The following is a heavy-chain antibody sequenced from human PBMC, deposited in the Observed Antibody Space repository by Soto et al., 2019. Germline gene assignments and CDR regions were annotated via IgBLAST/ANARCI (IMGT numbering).Heavy chain of an antibody. CDR3: ARGVYCSSTSCYWGMDV. CDR1: GGSFSGYY. V-gene: IGHV4-34*01. Sequence: QVQLQQWGAGLLKPSETLSLTCAVYGGSFSGYYWSWIRQPPGKGLEWIGEINHSGSTNYNPSLKSRVTISVDTSKNQFSLKLSSVTAADTAAYYCARGVYCSSTSCYWGMDVWGQGTTVTVSS. D-gene: IGHD2-2*01. J-gene: IGHJ6*02. CDR2: INHSGST.